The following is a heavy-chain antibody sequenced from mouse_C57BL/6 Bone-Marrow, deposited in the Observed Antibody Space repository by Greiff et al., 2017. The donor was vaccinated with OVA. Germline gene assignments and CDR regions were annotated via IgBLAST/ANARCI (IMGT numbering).Heavy chain of an antibody. CDR2: IDPSDSYT. CDR3: AREKAILLGAMDY. CDR1: GYTFTSYW. J-gene: IGHJ4*01. V-gene: IGHV1-59*01. D-gene: IGHD1-1*01. Sequence: VKLQQPGAELVRPGTSVKLSCKASGYTFTSYWMHWVKQRPGQGLEWIGVIDPSDSYTNYNQKFKGKATLTVDTSSSTAYMQLSSLTSEDSAVYYCAREKAILLGAMDYWGQGTSVTVSS.